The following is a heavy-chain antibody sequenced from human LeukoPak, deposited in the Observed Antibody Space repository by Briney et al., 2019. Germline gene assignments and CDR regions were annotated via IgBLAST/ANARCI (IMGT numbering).Heavy chain of an antibody. CDR1: GFTFSSYG. J-gene: IGHJ4*02. CDR3: AKDGPGEQWLVFPIMVDY. CDR2: ISGSGGST. V-gene: IGHV3-23*01. Sequence: PGRSLRLSCAASGFTFSSYGMHWVRQAPGKGLEWVSAISGSGGSTYYADSVKGRFTISRDNSKNTLYLQMNSLRAEDTAVYYCAKDGPGEQWLVFPIMVDYWGQGTLVTVSS. D-gene: IGHD6-19*01.